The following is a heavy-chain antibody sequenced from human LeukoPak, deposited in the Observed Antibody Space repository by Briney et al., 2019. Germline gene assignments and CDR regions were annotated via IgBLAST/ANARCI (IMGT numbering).Heavy chain of an antibody. CDR1: GASISNYY. CDR3: ARDRGYLDGFDI. CDR2: IYYSGST. J-gene: IGHJ3*02. V-gene: IGHV4-59*01. Sequence: SETLSLTCTVSGASISNYYWSWIRQPPGKGLEWIGYIYYSGSTNYNPSLNSRVTISVDKSKSQLSLKLSSVTAADTAVYYCARDRGYLDGFDIWGRGTMVTVSS. D-gene: IGHD3-10*01.